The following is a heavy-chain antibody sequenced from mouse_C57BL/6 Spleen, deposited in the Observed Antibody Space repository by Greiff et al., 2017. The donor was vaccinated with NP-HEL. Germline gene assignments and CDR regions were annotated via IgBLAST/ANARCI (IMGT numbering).Heavy chain of an antibody. CDR3: ARHQTGSWFAY. CDR2: ISSGGSYT. J-gene: IGHJ3*01. D-gene: IGHD4-1*01. V-gene: IGHV5-6*01. CDR1: GFTFSSYG. Sequence: EVQVVESGGDLVKPGGSLKLSCAASGFTFSSYGMSWVRQTPDKRLEWVATISSGGSYTYYPDSVKGRFTISRDNAKNTLYLQMSSLKSEDTAMYYCARHQTGSWFAYWGQGTLVTVSA.